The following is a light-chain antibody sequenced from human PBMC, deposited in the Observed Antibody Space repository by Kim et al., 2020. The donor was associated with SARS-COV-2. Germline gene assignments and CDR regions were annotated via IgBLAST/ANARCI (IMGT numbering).Light chain of an antibody. CDR3: QQYDDLPYT. J-gene: IGKJ2*01. CDR2: DAS. V-gene: IGKV1-33*01. CDR1: QDIYYY. Sequence: GDRVTITCQASQDIYYYLNWYQQRPGKAPTLLIFDASTLEAGVPSRFSGSGSGTAFTFTITSLQPEDFATYYCQQYDDLPYTFGQGTKLEI.